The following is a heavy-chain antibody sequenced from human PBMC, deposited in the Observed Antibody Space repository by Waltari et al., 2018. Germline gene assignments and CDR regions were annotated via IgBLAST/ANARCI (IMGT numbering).Heavy chain of an antibody. V-gene: IGHV4-59*01. D-gene: IGHD6-13*01. CDR1: GGSISSYY. Sequence: QVQLQESGPGLVKPSEPLSLTCTVSGGSISSYYWSWIRQPPGKGLEWIGYIYYSGSTNYNPSLKSRVTISVDTSKNQFSLKLSSVTAADTAVYYCARDGGDSSTWFDPWGQGTLVTVSS. CDR3: ARDGGDSSTWFDP. CDR2: IYYSGST. J-gene: IGHJ5*02.